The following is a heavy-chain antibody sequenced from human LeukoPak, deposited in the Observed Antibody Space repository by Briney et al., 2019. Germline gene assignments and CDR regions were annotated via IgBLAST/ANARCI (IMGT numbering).Heavy chain of an antibody. CDR2: INPKSGGT. D-gene: IGHD4-17*01. Sequence: ASVKVSCKASGYTFSAYCMHWVRQAPGQGLEWMGWINPKSGGTNYAQQFQDRVTMTRDTSISSTYMELSRLKSDDTAVYYCARGPYGDYEVWSYYYYYMDVWGKGTTVTVSS. CDR3: ARGPYGDYEVWSYYYYYMDV. CDR1: GYTFSAYC. V-gene: IGHV1-2*02. J-gene: IGHJ6*03.